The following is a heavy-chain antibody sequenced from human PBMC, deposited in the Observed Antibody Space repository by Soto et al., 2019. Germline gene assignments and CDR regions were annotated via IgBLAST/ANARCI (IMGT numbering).Heavy chain of an antibody. CDR2: ISSSSSTI. J-gene: IGHJ4*02. V-gene: IGHV3-48*02. D-gene: IGHD5-12*01. CDR1: GFTFSSYS. CDR3: ASRNIVTAISSIDS. Sequence: EVHLVESGGGLVQPGGSLRLSCAASGFTFSSYSMNWVRQAPGKGLEWVSYISSSSSTIYYADSVKGRFTISRDNAKNSLYLQMSSLRDEDTAVYYCASRNIVTAISSIDSWGQGTLVTVSS.